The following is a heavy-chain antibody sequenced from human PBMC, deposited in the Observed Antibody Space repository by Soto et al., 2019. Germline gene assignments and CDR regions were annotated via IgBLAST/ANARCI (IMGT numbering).Heavy chain of an antibody. CDR2: INHSGGT. CDR1: GGSFSGYY. V-gene: IGHV4-34*01. Sequence: SETLSLTCAVYGGSFSGYYWSWIRQPPGKGLEWIGEINHSGGTNYNPSLKSRVTISVDTSKNQFPLKLSSVTAADTAVYYCARLDGYSSSWYYRYYYMDVWGKGTTVTVSS. D-gene: IGHD6-13*01. J-gene: IGHJ6*03. CDR3: ARLDGYSSSWYYRYYYMDV.